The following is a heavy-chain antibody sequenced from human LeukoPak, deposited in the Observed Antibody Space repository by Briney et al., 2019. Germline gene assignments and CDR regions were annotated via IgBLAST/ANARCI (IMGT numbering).Heavy chain of an antibody. CDR1: GFTFSDYY. D-gene: IGHD2-15*01. V-gene: IGHV3-11*01. J-gene: IGHJ4*02. CDR2: VSGSDENK. CDR3: ARAGLGGHYIDY. Sequence: GGSLRLSCAASGFTFSDYYMTWIRQAPGQGLEWISYVSGSDENKYYAGSVRGRFAISRDNAEKSLFLQMSNVRAEDTAVYYCARAGLGGHYIDYWGQGTLATVSS.